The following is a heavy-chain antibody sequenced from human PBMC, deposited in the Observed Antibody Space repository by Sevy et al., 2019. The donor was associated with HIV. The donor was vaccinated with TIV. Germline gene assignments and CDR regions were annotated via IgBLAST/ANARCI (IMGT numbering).Heavy chain of an antibody. CDR2: ISYGGGSK. V-gene: IGHV3-30-3*01. CDR3: ARGHQKLGQQLDIDY. J-gene: IGHJ4*01. D-gene: IGHD6-13*01. Sequence: GGSLRLSCAAFGLTFNTYAMYWVRQAPGRGLEWVALISYGGGSKYYADSVRGRFTISRDNSNNTVYLQMDNLRPEDTATYYCARGHQKLGQQLDIDYWGHGTLVTVSS. CDR1: GLTFNTYA.